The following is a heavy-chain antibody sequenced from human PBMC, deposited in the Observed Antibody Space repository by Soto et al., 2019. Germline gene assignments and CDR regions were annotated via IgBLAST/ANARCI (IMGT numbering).Heavy chain of an antibody. CDR2: ISYRGST. V-gene: IGHV4-59*01. Sequence: LSLTRTVSAGSITTSYWSWIRQPLGKALEWIGYISYRGSTNYNPSLKSRLTISIDTSKSQISLKLTSMTTADTAVYYCASSGIVGREVNTWFDPWGQGTLVTVSS. D-gene: IGHD3-22*01. CDR3: ASSGIVGREVNTWFDP. J-gene: IGHJ5*02. CDR1: AGSITTSY.